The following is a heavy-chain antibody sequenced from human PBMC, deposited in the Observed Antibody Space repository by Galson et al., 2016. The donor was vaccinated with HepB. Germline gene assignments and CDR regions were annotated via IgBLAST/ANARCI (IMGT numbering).Heavy chain of an antibody. Sequence: SLRLSCAASGFTFNNYWMIWVRQAPGKGLEWVADIKTDGSQKSHADSVKGRFTVSRDNAKNTLYLQMSSLRAEDTAVYFCVRDHSVVPTTAYNWFDPWGRGTLVTVSS. J-gene: IGHJ5*02. CDR2: IKTDGSQK. V-gene: IGHV3-7*01. D-gene: IGHD4-23*01. CDR3: VRDHSVVPTTAYNWFDP. CDR1: GFTFNNYW.